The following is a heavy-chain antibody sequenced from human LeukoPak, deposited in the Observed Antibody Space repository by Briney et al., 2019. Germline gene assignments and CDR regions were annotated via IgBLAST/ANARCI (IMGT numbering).Heavy chain of an antibody. D-gene: IGHD2-15*01. CDR3: AKQLGYCSDGSCYFPY. Sequence: SGGSLRLSCLTSGFTLSTNAMSWVRQAPGKGLEWISGISGSGASTYYADSVKGRFTISRDDSRNTLYLQMNSLRAEDTAVYYCAKQLGYCSDGSCYFPYWGQGTLVTVSS. V-gene: IGHV3-23*01. CDR1: GFTLSTNA. CDR2: ISGSGAST. J-gene: IGHJ4*02.